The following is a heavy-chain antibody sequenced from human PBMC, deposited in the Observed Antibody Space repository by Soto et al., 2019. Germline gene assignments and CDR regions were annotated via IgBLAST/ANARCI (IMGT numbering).Heavy chain of an antibody. J-gene: IGHJ6*03. CDR1: GFTFSSYA. Sequence: PGGSLRLSCAASGFTFSSYAMSWVRQAPGKGLEWVSAISGSGGSTYYADSVKGRFTISRDNSKNTLYLQMNSLRAEDTAVYYCAKDPAITKYYYYYYMDVWGKGTTVTVSS. D-gene: IGHD1-1*01. CDR2: ISGSGGST. CDR3: AKDPAITKYYYYYYMDV. V-gene: IGHV3-23*01.